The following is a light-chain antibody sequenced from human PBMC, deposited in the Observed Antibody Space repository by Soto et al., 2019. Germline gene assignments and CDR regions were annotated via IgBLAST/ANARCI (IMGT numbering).Light chain of an antibody. CDR1: QGISSY. J-gene: IGKJ5*01. CDR3: QHLDSYST. CDR2: AAS. V-gene: IGKV1-9*01. Sequence: DIQFTQSPSFLSASVGDRVTITCRASQGISSYLAWYQQKPGKAPKLLIYAASTLQSGVPSRFSGSGSGTEFTLTIRSLKPEDFATYYCQHLDSYSTFGQGTRLEIK.